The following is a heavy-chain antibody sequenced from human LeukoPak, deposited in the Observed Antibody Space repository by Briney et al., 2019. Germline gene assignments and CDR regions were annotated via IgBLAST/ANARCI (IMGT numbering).Heavy chain of an antibody. D-gene: IGHD3-16*02. CDR2: IYHSGST. J-gene: IGHJ6*03. Sequence: SETLSLTCTVSGGSITSYYWSWIRQPPGKGLEWIGYIYHSGSTNYNPSLKSRVTISVDTSKNQFSLKLSSVTAADTAVYYCARHIGGRYYYYYMDVWGKGTTVTISS. V-gene: IGHV4-59*08. CDR3: ARHIGGRYYYYYMDV. CDR1: GGSITSYY.